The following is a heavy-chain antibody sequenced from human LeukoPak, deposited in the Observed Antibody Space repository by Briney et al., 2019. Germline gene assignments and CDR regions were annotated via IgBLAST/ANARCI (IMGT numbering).Heavy chain of an antibody. J-gene: IGHJ4*02. D-gene: IGHD5-18*01. CDR2: INHSGST. CDR3: AREDTAMVNDY. V-gene: IGHV4-34*01. CDR1: GGSFSGYY. Sequence: SETLSLTCAVYGGSFSGYYWSWIRQPPGKGLEWIGEINHSGSTNYNPSLKSRVTISVDTSKNQFSLKLSSVTAADTAVYYCAREDTAMVNDYWGQGTLVTVFS.